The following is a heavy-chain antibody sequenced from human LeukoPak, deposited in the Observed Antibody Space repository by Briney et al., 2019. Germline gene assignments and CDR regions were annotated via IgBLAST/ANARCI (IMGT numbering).Heavy chain of an antibody. CDR3: ARARREWLPGWYFDL. J-gene: IGHJ2*01. V-gene: IGHV4-39*07. Sequence: SETLSLTCIVSGDSISSGGYYWSWIRQRPGKGLEWIGSIYYSGSTYYNPSLKSRVTISVDTSKNQFSLKLSSVTAADTAVYYCARARREWLPGWYFDLWGRGTLVTVSS. D-gene: IGHD3-3*01. CDR2: IYYSGST. CDR1: GDSISSGGYY.